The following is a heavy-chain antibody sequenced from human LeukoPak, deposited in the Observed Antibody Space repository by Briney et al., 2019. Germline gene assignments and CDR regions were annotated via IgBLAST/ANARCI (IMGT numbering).Heavy chain of an antibody. CDR3: ARSGGYYMDV. D-gene: IGHD1-26*01. CDR2: ISTYSGTT. Sequence: GASVKVSCKASGYTFTGYYMHWVRQAPGQGLEWMGWISTYSGTTNYAHNLQGRLTMTTDTSTSTAYMELRNLKSDDTAVYYCARSGGYYMDVWGKGTTVTVSS. J-gene: IGHJ6*03. CDR1: GYTFTGYY. V-gene: IGHV1-18*04.